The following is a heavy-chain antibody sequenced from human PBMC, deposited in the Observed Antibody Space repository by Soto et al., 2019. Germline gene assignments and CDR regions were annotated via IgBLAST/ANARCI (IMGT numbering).Heavy chain of an antibody. V-gene: IGHV4-34*01. CDR1: GGSFSGYY. Sequence: SETLSLTCAVYGGSFSGYYWSWIRQPPGKGLEWIGEINHSGSTNYNPSLKSRVTISVDTSKNQFSLKLSSVTAADTAVYYCARDIAVAGTGYWGQGTLVTVSS. CDR2: INHSGST. J-gene: IGHJ4*02. D-gene: IGHD6-19*01. CDR3: ARDIAVAGTGY.